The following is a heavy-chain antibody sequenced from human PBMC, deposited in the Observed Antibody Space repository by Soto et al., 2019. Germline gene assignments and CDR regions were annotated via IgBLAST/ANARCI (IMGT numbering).Heavy chain of an antibody. V-gene: IGHV4-31*03. CDR3: ARDRGLGSGSYYNR. CDR1: GGSISSGGYY. CDR2: IYYSGST. Sequence: SETLSLTCTVSGGSISSGGYYWTWIRQHPGKGLEWIGYIYYSGSTYYNPSLKSRVTTSVDTSKNQFSLKLSSVTAADTAVYYCARDRGLGSGSYYNRWGQGTLVTVSS. J-gene: IGHJ5*02. D-gene: IGHD3-10*01.